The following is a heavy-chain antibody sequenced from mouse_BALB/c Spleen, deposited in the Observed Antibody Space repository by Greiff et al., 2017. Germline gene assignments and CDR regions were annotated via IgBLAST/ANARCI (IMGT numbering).Heavy chain of an antibody. CDR1: GYTFTSYW. V-gene: IGHV1-87*01. J-gene: IGHJ4*01. Sequence: VQLQQSGAELARPGASVKLSCKASGYTFTSYWMQWVKQRPGQGLEWIGAIYPGDGDTRYTQKFKGKATLTADKSSSTAYMQLSSLASEDSAVYYCARKTVRAMDYWGQGTSVTVSS. D-gene: IGHD3-2*02. CDR3: ARKTVRAMDY. CDR2: IYPGDGDT.